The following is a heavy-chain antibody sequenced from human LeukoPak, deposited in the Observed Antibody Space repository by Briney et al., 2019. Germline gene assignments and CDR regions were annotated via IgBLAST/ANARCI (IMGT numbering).Heavy chain of an antibody. CDR2: IYPSGTT. Sequence: SETLSHTCTVSGYSVNSAYYWAWIRQPPGAGLEWIASIYPSGTTYYKSSLRSRLIISIDASKNQFSLRLNSVTAADAAMYYCARRAESRITGFDFWGQGALVAVSS. J-gene: IGHJ4*02. CDR1: GYSVNSAYY. CDR3: ARRAESRITGFDF. V-gene: IGHV4-38-2*02. D-gene: IGHD1-14*01.